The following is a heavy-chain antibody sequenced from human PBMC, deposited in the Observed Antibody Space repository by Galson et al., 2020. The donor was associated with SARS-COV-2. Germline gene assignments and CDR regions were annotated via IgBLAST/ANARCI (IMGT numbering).Heavy chain of an antibody. V-gene: IGHV4-39*01. CDR2: IYYRGDT. D-gene: IGHD5-12*01. Sequence: SQTPLTCTVSGDSINNNNYYWAWIRQPPEKGLEWIGSIYYRGDTYYNPSLKSRVTISADTSKNQFSLKLSSVTAADTAVYYCATQIVRDGYNNWGQGTLVTVSS. CDR1: GDSINNNNYY. CDR3: ATQIVRDGYNN. J-gene: IGHJ4*02.